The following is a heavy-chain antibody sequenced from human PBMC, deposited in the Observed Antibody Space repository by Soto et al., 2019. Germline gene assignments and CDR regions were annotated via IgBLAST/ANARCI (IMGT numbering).Heavy chain of an antibody. V-gene: IGHV4-4*02. CDR1: GDSINNTYW. Sequence: SGTLYLTCFVPGDSINNTYWSSWVRQAPEKGLEWIGEIYQTGCRSHMPPFRGRITLSVDKSKNQSSLTLTSVTAADTAVHYFSRALYWTTGNCWGGYDYYNIGARGQGTAVPVPS. CDR2: IYQTGCR. CDR3: SRALYWTTGNCWGGYDYYNIGA. D-gene: IGHD2-8*01. J-gene: IGHJ6*02.